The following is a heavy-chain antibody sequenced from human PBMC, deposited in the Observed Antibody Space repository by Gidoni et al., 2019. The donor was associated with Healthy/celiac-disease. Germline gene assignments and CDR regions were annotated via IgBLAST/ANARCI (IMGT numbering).Heavy chain of an antibody. D-gene: IGHD3-22*01. V-gene: IGHV3-15*01. Sequence: PCGNAWMSWVRQAQGKGLEWVGRIKSKTDGGTTDYAAPVKGRFTISRDDSKNTLYLQMNSLKTEDTAVYYCTGSITMIVVATGDYYYGMDVWGQGTTVTVSS. CDR3: TGSITMIVVATGDYYYGMDV. J-gene: IGHJ6*02. CDR2: IKSKTDGGTT. CDR1: PCGNAW.